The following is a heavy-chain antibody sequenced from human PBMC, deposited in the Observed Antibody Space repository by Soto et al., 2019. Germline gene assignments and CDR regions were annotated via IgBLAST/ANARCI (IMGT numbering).Heavy chain of an antibody. CDR3: ARGGRKYYDFWSGYYPYYMDV. V-gene: IGHV4-31*03. CDR1: GGSISSGCYY. D-gene: IGHD3-3*01. Sequence: TVSLTCTVSGGSISSGCYYWSWIRQHPGKGLEWIGYIYYSGSTYYNPSLKSRVTISVDTSKNQFSLKLSSVTAADTAVYYCARGGRKYYDFWSGYYPYYMDVWGKGTTVTVSS. J-gene: IGHJ6*03. CDR2: IYYSGST.